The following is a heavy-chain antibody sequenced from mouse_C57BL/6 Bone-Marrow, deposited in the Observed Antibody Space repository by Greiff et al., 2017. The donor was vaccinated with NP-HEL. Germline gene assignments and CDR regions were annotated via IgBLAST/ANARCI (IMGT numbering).Heavy chain of an antibody. V-gene: IGHV1-52*01. CDR1: GYTFTSYW. Sequence: VQLQQPGAELVRPGSSVKLSCKASGYTFTSYWMHWVKQRPIQGLEWIGNIDPSDSETHYNQKFKDKATLTVDKSSSTAYMQLSSLTSEDSAVYYCARGGTYDVDAMDYWGQGTTLTVSS. CDR3: ARGGTYDVDAMDY. J-gene: IGHJ2*01. D-gene: IGHD2-12*01. CDR2: IDPSDSET.